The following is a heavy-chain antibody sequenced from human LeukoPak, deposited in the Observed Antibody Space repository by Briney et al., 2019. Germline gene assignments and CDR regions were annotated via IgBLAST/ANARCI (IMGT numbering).Heavy chain of an antibody. D-gene: IGHD3-10*01. Sequence: PGGSLRLSCAASGFTFSSYAMSWVRQAPGKGLEWVSAISGSGGSTYYADSVKGRFTISRDNSKDTLYLQMNSLRAEDTAVYYCAKYSRAGVRGVIAHWGQGTLVTVSS. CDR2: ISGSGGST. CDR1: GFTFSSYA. V-gene: IGHV3-23*01. J-gene: IGHJ4*02. CDR3: AKYSRAGVRGVIAH.